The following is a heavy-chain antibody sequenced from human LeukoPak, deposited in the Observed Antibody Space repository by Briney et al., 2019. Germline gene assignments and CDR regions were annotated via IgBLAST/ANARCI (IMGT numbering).Heavy chain of an antibody. D-gene: IGHD2-15*01. Sequence: SVKVSCKASGGTFSSYAISWVRQAPGQGLEWMGGIIPIFGTANYAQKFQGRVTITADESTSTAYTELSSLRSEDTAVYYCARHSDIVVVVAATRGDAFDIWGQGTMVTVSS. CDR3: ARHSDIVVVVAATRGDAFDI. J-gene: IGHJ3*02. V-gene: IGHV1-69*01. CDR1: GGTFSSYA. CDR2: IIPIFGTA.